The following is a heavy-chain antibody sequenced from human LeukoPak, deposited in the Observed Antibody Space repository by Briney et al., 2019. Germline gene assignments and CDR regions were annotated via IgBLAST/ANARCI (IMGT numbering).Heavy chain of an antibody. CDR1: GFTFSSYA. Sequence: PGGSLRLSCAASGFTFSSYAMHWVRQAPGKGLEWVAVISYDGSNKYYADSVKGRFTISRDNSKNTLYLQMNSLRAEDTAVYYCARDAPDYYGSGSYGEYYYYMDVWGKGTTVTVSS. CDR3: ARDAPDYYGSGSYGEYYYYMDV. J-gene: IGHJ6*03. CDR2: ISYDGSNK. D-gene: IGHD3-10*01. V-gene: IGHV3-30*04.